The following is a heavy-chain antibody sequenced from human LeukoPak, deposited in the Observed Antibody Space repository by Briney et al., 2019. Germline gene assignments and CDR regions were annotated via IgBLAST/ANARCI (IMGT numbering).Heavy chain of an antibody. J-gene: IGHJ4*02. CDR1: GDSLFTNSVA. V-gene: IGHV6-1*01. D-gene: IGHD2-2*01. Sequence: SPTLSLTCAISGDSLFTNSVAWNWIRQSPSRGLEWLGRTYYRSKWSFEYAVSVKSRITINADTSKNQFSLQLNSVTPEDTAVYYCARGKYTSFDNWGQGTLVTVSS. CDR3: ARGKYTSFDN. CDR2: TYYRSKWSF.